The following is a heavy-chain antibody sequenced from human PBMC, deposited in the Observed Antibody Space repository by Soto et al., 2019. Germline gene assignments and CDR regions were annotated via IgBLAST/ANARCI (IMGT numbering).Heavy chain of an antibody. CDR1: GFTFSAYW. Sequence: GGSLRLSCAVPGFTFSAYWMHWVRQVPGKGLTWVSRISDDGSTATYADSVKGRFVISRDNAKNSLYLEMNTLRVDDSGLYYWARGRRVSSTGTGAHWGRGTLVTVSS. CDR3: ARGRRVSSTGTGAH. CDR2: ISDDGSTA. J-gene: IGHJ4*02. V-gene: IGHV3-74*01. D-gene: IGHD1-1*01.